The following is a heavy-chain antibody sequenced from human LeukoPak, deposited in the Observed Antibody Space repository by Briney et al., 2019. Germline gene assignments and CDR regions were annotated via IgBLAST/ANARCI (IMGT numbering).Heavy chain of an antibody. CDR1: GFTFSRYW. Sequence: GGSLRFSCAASGFTFSRYWMHWVRQAPGKGLVWVSRINSDRSSTTYADSVKGRFTISRDNAKNTLYLQMNSLRAEDTAVYYCARGLKGDYVDYWGQGTLVTVSS. CDR2: INSDRSST. CDR3: ARGLKGDYVDY. J-gene: IGHJ4*02. V-gene: IGHV3-74*01.